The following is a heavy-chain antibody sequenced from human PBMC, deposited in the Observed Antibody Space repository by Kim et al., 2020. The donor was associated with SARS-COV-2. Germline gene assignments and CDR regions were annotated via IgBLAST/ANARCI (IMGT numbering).Heavy chain of an antibody. CDR3: ARERYSSGWMGYYYYGMDV. D-gene: IGHD6-19*01. CDR1: GFTFSSYW. Sequence: GGSLRLSCAASGFTFSSYWMSWVRQAPGKGLEWVANIKQDGSEKYYVDSVKGRFTISRDNAKNSLYLQMNSLRAEDTAVYYCARERYSSGWMGYYYYGMDVWGQGTTVTVSS. CDR2: IKQDGSEK. V-gene: IGHV3-7*03. J-gene: IGHJ6*02.